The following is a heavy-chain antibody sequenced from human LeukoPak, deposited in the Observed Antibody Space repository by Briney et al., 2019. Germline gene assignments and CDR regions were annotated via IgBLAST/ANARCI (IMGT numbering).Heavy chain of an antibody. CDR2: ISSSSSYI. Sequence: GGSLRLSCAASGFTFSSYSMNWVRQAPGKGLEWVSSISSSSSYIYYADSVKGRFTISRDNAKNSLYLQMNSLRVDDTAVYYCAREEPGDLGQAFHYWGQGTLVTVSS. CDR3: AREEPGDLGQAFHY. J-gene: IGHJ4*02. V-gene: IGHV3-21*01. CDR1: GFTFSSYS. D-gene: IGHD7-27*01.